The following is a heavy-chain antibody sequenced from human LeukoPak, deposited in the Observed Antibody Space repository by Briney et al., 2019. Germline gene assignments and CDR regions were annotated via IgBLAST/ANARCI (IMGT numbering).Heavy chain of an antibody. CDR3: AREGPTDSVVVIAIPRFDP. CDR1: GGTFSSYT. CDR2: IIPILGIA. V-gene: IGHV1-69*04. D-gene: IGHD2-21*01. J-gene: IGHJ5*02. Sequence: SEKVSCKASGGTFSSYTIIWVRQAPGQALEWLGRIIPILGIANYAQKFQGRVTITADKSTGTAYMELSSLRSEDTAVYYCAREGPTDSVVVIAIPRFDPWGQGTLVTVSS.